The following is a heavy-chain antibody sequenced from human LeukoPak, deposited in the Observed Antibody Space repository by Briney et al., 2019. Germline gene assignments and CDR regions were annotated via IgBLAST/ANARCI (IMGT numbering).Heavy chain of an antibody. CDR2: INPSGGST. Sequence: GASVKVSCKASGYTFTSYYMHGVRQAPGQGLEWMGIINPSGGSTSYAQKFQGRVTMTRDMSTSTVYMELSSLRSEDTAVYYCARGGVVVAAHDAFDIWGQGTMVTVSS. J-gene: IGHJ3*02. CDR3: ARGGVVVAAHDAFDI. D-gene: IGHD2-15*01. CDR1: GYTFTSYY. V-gene: IGHV1-46*01.